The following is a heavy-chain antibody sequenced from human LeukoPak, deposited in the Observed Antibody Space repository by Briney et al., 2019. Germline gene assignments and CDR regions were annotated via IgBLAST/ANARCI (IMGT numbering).Heavy chain of an antibody. J-gene: IGHJ4*02. D-gene: IGHD2-2*02. Sequence: GRSLRLSCAASGFTFDDYAMHWVRQAPGKGLEWVSGISWNSGSIGYADSVKGRYTISRDNAKNSLYLQMNSLRAEDTAVYYCASALVPAAISIDYWGQGTLVTVSS. CDR3: ASALVPAAISIDY. CDR2: ISWNSGSI. V-gene: IGHV3-9*01. CDR1: GFTFDDYA.